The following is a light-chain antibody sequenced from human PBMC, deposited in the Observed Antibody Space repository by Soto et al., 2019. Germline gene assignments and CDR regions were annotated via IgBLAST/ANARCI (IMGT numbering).Light chain of an antibody. Sequence: EIVLTQSPGSLSLSPRERATLSCRASQSVTSSHLAWYQQKPGQAPRLLIYGASRRATGIPDRFSGSGSGTDFTLTISRLEPEDSAMYYCQQYCSSTYTFGQGTKVEIK. J-gene: IGKJ2*01. CDR3: QQYCSSTYT. CDR2: GAS. V-gene: IGKV3-20*01. CDR1: QSVTSSH.